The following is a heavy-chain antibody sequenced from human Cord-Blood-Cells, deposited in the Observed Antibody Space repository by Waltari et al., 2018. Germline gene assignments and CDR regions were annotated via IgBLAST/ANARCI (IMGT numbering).Heavy chain of an antibody. CDR3: ARGYSSSNDAFDI. CDR2: IYPGASDT. D-gene: IGHD6-6*01. V-gene: IGHV5-51*01. J-gene: IGHJ3*02. Sequence: EVQLVQSGAEVKKPGESLKISCKGSGYSFTSYWIGWVRQMPGKGLAWMGFIYPGASDTRYSPSFQGQVTISADKSISTAYLQGSSLKASDTAMYYWARGYSSSNDAFDIWGQGTMVTVSS. CDR1: GYSFTSYW.